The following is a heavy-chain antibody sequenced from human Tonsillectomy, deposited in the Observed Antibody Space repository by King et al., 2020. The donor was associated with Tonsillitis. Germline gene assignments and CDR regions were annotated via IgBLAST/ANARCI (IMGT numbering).Heavy chain of an antibody. CDR3: ARDYYKDYRVSFFDI. CDR1: GYTFLIYG. D-gene: IGHD3-10*01. J-gene: IGHJ3*02. Sequence: QLVQSGAEVKKPGASVKVSCKTSGYTFLIYGISWVRQAPGQGLEWMGWINAYNGHTNYAQKLQDRVTMTTDTSTSTAYMELRSLRSDDTAVYYCARDYYKDYRVSFFDIWGQGTRVTVAS. CDR2: INAYNGHT. V-gene: IGHV1-18*01.